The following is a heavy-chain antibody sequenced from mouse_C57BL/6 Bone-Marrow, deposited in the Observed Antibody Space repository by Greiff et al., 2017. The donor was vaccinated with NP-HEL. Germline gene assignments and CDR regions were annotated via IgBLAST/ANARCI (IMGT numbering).Heavy chain of an antibody. V-gene: IGHV1-26*01. CDR1: GYTFTDYY. CDR3: ARQGVVADYYAMDY. J-gene: IGHJ4*01. Sequence: VQLQQSGPELVKPGASVKISCKASGYTFTDYYMNWVKQSHGKSLEWIGDINPNNGGTSYNQKFKGKATLTVDKSSSTAYMELRSLTSEDSAVYYCARQGVVADYYAMDYWGQGTSVTVSS. CDR2: INPNNGGT. D-gene: IGHD1-1*01.